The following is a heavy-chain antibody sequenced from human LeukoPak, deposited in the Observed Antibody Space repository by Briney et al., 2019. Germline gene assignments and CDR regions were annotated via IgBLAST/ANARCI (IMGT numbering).Heavy chain of an antibody. Sequence: PSETLSLTCTVSGYSISSGYFWGWIRQPPGKGLEWIGSIYHSGSSYYNPSLNSRVTISVDTSKNQFSLKLSSVTAADTAVYYCARGAAYWLVRATYDAFDIWGQGTMVAVSS. CDR1: GYSISSGYF. V-gene: IGHV4-38-2*02. J-gene: IGHJ3*02. CDR3: ARGAAYWLVRATYDAFDI. D-gene: IGHD6-19*01. CDR2: IYHSGSS.